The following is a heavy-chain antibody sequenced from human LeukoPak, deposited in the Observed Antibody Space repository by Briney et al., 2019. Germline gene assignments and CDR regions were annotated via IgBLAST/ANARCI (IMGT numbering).Heavy chain of an antibody. CDR1: GGSFSGYY. CDR2: INHSGST. CDR3: ARRPIVVVAAAPNWFDP. Sequence: PSETLSLTCAVYGGSFSGYYWSWIRQPPGKGLEWIGEINHSGSTNYNPSLKSRVTISVDTSKNQFSLKLSSVTAADTAVYYCARRPIVVVAAAPNWFDPWGQGTLVTVSS. V-gene: IGHV4-34*01. J-gene: IGHJ5*02. D-gene: IGHD2-2*01.